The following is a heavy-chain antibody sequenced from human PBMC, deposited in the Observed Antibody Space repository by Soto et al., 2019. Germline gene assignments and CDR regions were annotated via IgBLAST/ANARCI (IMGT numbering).Heavy chain of an antibody. D-gene: IGHD4-4*01. CDR3: ARGIDYMEPGRAYYYYYGMDV. Sequence: PGGSLRLSCAASGFTVSSNYMSWVRQAPGTGLEWVSVIYSGGSTYYADSVTGRFTISRDNSKNTLYLQMNSLRAEDTAVYYCARGIDYMEPGRAYYYYYGMDVWGQGTTVTAS. V-gene: IGHV3-53*01. J-gene: IGHJ6*02. CDR1: GFTVSSNY. CDR2: IYSGGST.